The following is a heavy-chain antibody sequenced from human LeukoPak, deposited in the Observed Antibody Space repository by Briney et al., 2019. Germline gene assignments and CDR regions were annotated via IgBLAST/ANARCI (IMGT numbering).Heavy chain of an antibody. J-gene: IGHJ4*02. CDR3: ARGLVGAAGGYYFDY. V-gene: IGHV3-30-3*01. Sequence: GGSLRLSCAASGFTFSSYPMHWVRQAPGKGLEGVAVISYDGSNKYYADSVKGRFTISRDNSKNTLYLQMNSLRAEDTAVYYCARGLVGAAGGYYFDYWGQGTLVTVSS. D-gene: IGHD1-26*01. CDR2: ISYDGSNK. CDR1: GFTFSSYP.